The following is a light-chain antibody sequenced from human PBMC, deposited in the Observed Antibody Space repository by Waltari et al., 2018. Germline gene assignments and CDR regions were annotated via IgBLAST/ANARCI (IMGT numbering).Light chain of an antibody. V-gene: IGKV3-11*01. CDR1: HSVSEH. Sequence: EIVLTQSPATLSLSPGERATLSCRASHSVSEHLAWYQQKAGQSPRLLIYDASNRATGIPARFSGSGSGTDFTLPISSLEPDDFSVYYCQQRSNWPPFTFGPGTKVDIK. CDR3: QQRSNWPPFT. J-gene: IGKJ3*01. CDR2: DAS.